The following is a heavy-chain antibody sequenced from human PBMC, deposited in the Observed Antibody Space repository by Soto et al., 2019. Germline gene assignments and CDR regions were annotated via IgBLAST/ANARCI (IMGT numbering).Heavy chain of an antibody. CDR3: ASPEEGLPYYFDY. CDR1: GYTLTSYA. D-gene: IGHD4-17*01. J-gene: IGHJ4*02. V-gene: IGHV1-3*01. Sequence: ASVKVSCKASGYTLTSYAMHWVRQAPGQRLEWMGWINAGNGNTKYSQKFQGRVTITRDTSASTAYMELSSLRSEDTAVYYCASPEEGLPYYFDYWGQGTLVTVSS. CDR2: INAGNGNT.